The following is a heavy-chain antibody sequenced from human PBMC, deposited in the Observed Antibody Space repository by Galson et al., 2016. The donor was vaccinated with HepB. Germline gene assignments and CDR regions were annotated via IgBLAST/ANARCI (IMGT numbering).Heavy chain of an antibody. Sequence: RQPPGKGLEWIADIYHIGSTQYNPSLKTRVTISVDTSKNQFSLKLRSVTAADTAVYYCASLHCRSGSCYSGLAMDVWGQGTTVTVAS. D-gene: IGHD2-15*01. V-gene: IGHV4-39*01. J-gene: IGHJ6*02. CDR3: ASLHCRSGSCYSGLAMDV. CDR2: IYHIGST.